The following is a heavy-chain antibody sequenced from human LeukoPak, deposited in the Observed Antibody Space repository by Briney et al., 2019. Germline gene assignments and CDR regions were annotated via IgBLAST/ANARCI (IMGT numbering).Heavy chain of an antibody. Sequence: GGSLRLSCAASGFTFSSYGMSWVRQAPGKGLEWVSAISGSGGSTYYADSVKGRFTISRDNAKNSLYLQMNSLRAEDTAVYYCAKDGPAASFDYWGQGTLVTVSS. CDR1: GFTFSSYG. D-gene: IGHD2-2*01. CDR2: ISGSGGST. V-gene: IGHV3-23*01. J-gene: IGHJ4*02. CDR3: AKDGPAASFDY.